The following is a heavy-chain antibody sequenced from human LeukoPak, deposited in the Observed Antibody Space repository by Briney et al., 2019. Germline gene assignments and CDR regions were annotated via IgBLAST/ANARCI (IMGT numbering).Heavy chain of an antibody. Sequence: SETLSLTCTVSGGSISSYYWSWIRQPAGKGLEWIGRIYTSGSTNYNPSLKSRVTMSVDTSKNQFSPKLSSVTAADTAVYYCARDQGYYYDSSGYRNFDYWGQGTLVTVSS. CDR3: ARDQGYYYDSSGYRNFDY. CDR2: IYTSGST. V-gene: IGHV4-4*07. J-gene: IGHJ4*02. D-gene: IGHD3-22*01. CDR1: GGSISSYY.